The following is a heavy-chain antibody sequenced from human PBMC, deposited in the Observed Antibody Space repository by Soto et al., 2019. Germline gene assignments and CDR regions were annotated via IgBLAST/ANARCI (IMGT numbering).Heavy chain of an antibody. CDR3: ARDRRYCGGDCSEDAFDI. D-gene: IGHD2-21*02. CDR1: GGSISSGGYY. J-gene: IGHJ3*02. V-gene: IGHV4-31*03. Sequence: PSETLSLTCTVSGGSISSGGYYWSWIRQHPGKGLEWIGYIYYSGSTYYNPSLKSRVTISVDTSKNQFSLKLSSVTAADTAVYYCARDRRYCGGDCSEDAFDIWGQGTMVTVSS. CDR2: IYYSGST.